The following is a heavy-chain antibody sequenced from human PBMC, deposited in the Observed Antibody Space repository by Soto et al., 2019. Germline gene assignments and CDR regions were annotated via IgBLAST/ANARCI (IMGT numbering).Heavy chain of an antibody. CDR3: ARDLIVGATNYYYYYGMDV. CDR2: IIPILGIA. CDR1: GYTYTIYG. V-gene: IGHV1-69*04. D-gene: IGHD1-26*01. J-gene: IGHJ6*02. Sequence: ASVKLSCTASGYTYTIYGINWVRQAPGQGLEWMGRIIPILGIANYAQKFQGRVTITADKSTSTAYMELSSLRSEDTAVYYCARDLIVGATNYYYYYGMDVWGQGTTVTVSS.